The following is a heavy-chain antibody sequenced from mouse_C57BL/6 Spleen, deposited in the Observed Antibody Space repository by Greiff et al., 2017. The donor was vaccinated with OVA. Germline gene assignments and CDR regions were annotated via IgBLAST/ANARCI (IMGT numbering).Heavy chain of an antibody. V-gene: IGHV5-4*03. CDR3: ARLTGTSDCDY. CDR2: ISDGGSYT. Sequence: EVMLVESGGGLVKPGGSLKLSCAASGFTFSSYAMSWVRQTPEKRLEWVATISDGGSYTYYPDNVKGRFTISRDNAKNNLYLQMSHLKSEDTAMYYCARLTGTSDCDYWGQGTTLTVSS. D-gene: IGHD4-1*01. CDR1: GFTFSSYA. J-gene: IGHJ2*01.